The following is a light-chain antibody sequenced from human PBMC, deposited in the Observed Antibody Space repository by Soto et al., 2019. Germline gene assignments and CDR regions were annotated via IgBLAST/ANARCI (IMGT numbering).Light chain of an antibody. CDR1: QSVSSN. CDR3: QQYKNWPRT. J-gene: IGKJ1*01. CDR2: GAS. Sequence: EIVMTQSPGTLSVSPGEKATLSCRASQSVSSNLAWYQQKPGQAPRLLIYGASTRATGIPARFSGSRSGTEFTLTISSQQSEDFAVYYCQQYKNWPRTVGQGTKVEIK. V-gene: IGKV3-15*01.